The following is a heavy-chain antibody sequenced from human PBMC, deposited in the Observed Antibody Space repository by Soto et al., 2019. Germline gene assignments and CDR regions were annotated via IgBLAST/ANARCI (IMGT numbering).Heavy chain of an antibody. Sequence: NPSETLSLTCTVSGGSVSSGSYYWSWIRQPPGKGLEWIGYIYYSGSTNYNPSLKSRVTISVDTSKNQFSLKLSSVTAADTAVYYCARDFYVSSGYSYGYWGQGTLVTVSS. CDR3: ARDFYVSSGYSYGY. CDR1: GGSVSSGSYY. J-gene: IGHJ4*02. D-gene: IGHD3-22*01. V-gene: IGHV4-61*01. CDR2: IYYSGST.